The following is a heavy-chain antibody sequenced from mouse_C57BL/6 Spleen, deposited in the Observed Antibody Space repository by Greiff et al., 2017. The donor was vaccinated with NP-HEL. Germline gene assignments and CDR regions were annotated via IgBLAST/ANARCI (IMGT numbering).Heavy chain of an antibody. CDR3: ARRLYYDYDAYAMDY. J-gene: IGHJ4*01. CDR2: INPNNGGT. D-gene: IGHD2-4*01. Sequence: EVQLQQSGPELVKPGASVKISCKASGYTFTDYYMNWVKQSHGKSLEWIGDINPNNGGTSYNQKFKGKATLTVDKSSSTAYMELRSLTSEDSAVYYGARRLYYDYDAYAMDYWGQGTSVTVSS. V-gene: IGHV1-26*01. CDR1: GYTFTDYY.